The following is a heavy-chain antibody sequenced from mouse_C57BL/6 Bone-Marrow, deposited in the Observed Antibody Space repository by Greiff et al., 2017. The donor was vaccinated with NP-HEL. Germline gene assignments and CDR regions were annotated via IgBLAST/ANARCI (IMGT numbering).Heavy chain of an antibody. V-gene: IGHV1-55*01. J-gene: IGHJ2*01. D-gene: IGHD4-1*01. CDR1: GYTFTSYW. Sequence: QVQLQQPGAELVKPGASVKMSCKASGYTFTSYWITWVKQRPGQGLEWIGEIYPGSGSTKYNEKFKSKATLTVDTSSSTAYMQLSSLTSEYSAVDYCARLSWDLSDYFCYRGKGTTLTVAS. CDR3: ARLSWDLSDYFCY. CDR2: IYPGSGST.